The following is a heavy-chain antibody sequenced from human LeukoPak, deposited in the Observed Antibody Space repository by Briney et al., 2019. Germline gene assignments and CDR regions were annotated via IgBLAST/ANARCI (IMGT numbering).Heavy chain of an antibody. V-gene: IGHV3-23*01. CDR2: ISGSSFTT. D-gene: IGHD4-11*01. CDR3: AKHWGTTVTYFDY. J-gene: IGHJ4*02. Sequence: GGSLRLSCAASGFTFHSYAMSWVRQAPGKGLEWVSTISGSSFTTFDADSVKGRFTISRDNSKNTLYLQMSSLRAEDTAVYYCAKHWGTTVTYFDYWGQGALVTVSS. CDR1: GFTFHSYA.